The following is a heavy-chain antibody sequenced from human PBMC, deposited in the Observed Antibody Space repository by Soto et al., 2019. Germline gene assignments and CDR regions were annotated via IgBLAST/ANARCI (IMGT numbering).Heavy chain of an antibody. V-gene: IGHV4-39*01. D-gene: IGHD3-9*01. CDR3: ARQDSNILTGYPFDY. CDR2: IYNTGYT. CDR1: GGSISSSSYY. J-gene: IGHJ4*02. Sequence: QLQLQESGPGVVKPSETLSLTCNVSGGSISSSSYYWGWIRQPPGRGLEWIGSIYNTGYTYYNPSCKRRVTISVDTSKYQFSLKLCSVTAADTAVYYCARQDSNILTGYPFDYWGQGTLVTVSS.